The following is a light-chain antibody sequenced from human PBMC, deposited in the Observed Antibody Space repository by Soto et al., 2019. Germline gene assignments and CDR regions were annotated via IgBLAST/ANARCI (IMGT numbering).Light chain of an antibody. Sequence: DVQLTQSPSFLSASVGDRVTISCRASQGISDYLAWYQQKPGKAPKLLIYGASTLQSGVPSRFSGSAAGTEFTRTFRSLQREDFAIYFCQQFNAYPLTFGGGTKLEIK. J-gene: IGKJ4*02. CDR3: QQFNAYPLT. CDR1: QGISDY. CDR2: GAS. V-gene: IGKV1-9*01.